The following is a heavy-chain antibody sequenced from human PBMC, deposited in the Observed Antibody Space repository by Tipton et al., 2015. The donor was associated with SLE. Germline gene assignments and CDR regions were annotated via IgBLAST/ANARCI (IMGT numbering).Heavy chain of an antibody. J-gene: IGHJ4*02. D-gene: IGHD3-3*01. V-gene: IGHV4-39*01. CDR2: IYYSGST. CDR1: GGSISSSSYY. Sequence: TLSLTCTVSGGSISSSSYYWGWIRQPPGKGLEWIGSIYYSGSTYYNPSLKSRVTISVDTPKNQFSLKLSSVTAADPAVYYCAHDFWSGPLDYFDYWGQGILVTVSS. CDR3: AHDFWSGPLDYFDY.